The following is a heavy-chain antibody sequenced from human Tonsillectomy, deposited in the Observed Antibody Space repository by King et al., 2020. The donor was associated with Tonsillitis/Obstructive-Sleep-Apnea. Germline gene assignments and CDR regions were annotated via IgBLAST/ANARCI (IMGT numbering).Heavy chain of an antibody. J-gene: IGHJ4*02. V-gene: IGHV1-18*01. Sequence: QLVQSGAEVKKPGASVKVSCKASGYTFTNYGISWVRQAPGQGLEWMGWISAYNGNTNSAQKLQGRVTMTTDTSTSTAFMELRSLRSDDTAVYYWARGSMSHYYDSSAYYTFDYWGQGTLVTVSS. D-gene: IGHD3-22*01. CDR3: ARGSMSHYYDSSAYYTFDY. CDR1: GYTFTNYG. CDR2: ISAYNGNT.